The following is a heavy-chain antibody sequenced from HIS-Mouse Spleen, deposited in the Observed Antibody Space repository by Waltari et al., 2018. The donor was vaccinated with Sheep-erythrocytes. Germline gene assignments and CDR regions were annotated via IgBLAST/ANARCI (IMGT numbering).Heavy chain of an antibody. V-gene: IGHV3-21*01. CDR2: IGSSSSYI. CDR3: ARVASGATFDY. J-gene: IGHJ4*02. D-gene: IGHD1-26*01. Sequence: EVQLVESGGGLVKPGGSLRLSCAASGFTFSSYSMNWVRQAPGKGLGGVSAIGSSSSYIYYADSVKGRFTISRDNAKNSLYLQMNSLRAEDTAVYYCARVASGATFDYWGQGTLVTVSS. CDR1: GFTFSSYS.